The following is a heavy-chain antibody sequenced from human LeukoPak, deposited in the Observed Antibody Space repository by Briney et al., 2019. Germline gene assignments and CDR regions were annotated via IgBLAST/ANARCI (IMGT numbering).Heavy chain of an antibody. CDR2: IYTSGST. CDR1: GGSISSYY. V-gene: IGHV4-4*09. Sequence: PSETLSLTCTVSGGSISSYYWSWIRQPPGKGLKWIGYIYTSGSTNYNPPLKSRVTISVDTSKNQFSLKLSSVTAADTAVYYCARRVGEDALTGPRGYYYYMDVWGKGTTVTVSS. CDR3: ARRVGEDALTGPRGYYYYMDV. D-gene: IGHD3-3*01. J-gene: IGHJ6*03.